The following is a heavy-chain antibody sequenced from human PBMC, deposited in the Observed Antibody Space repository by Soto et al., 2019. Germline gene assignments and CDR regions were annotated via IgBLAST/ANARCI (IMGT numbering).Heavy chain of an antibody. CDR3: ASTYSTSWYWFDP. CDR1: GFSLSNAGLG. D-gene: IGHD6-13*01. V-gene: IGHV2-26*04. J-gene: IGHJ5*02. CDR2: IFSNDEK. Sequence: QVTVKESGPVLVKPTETLTLTCTVSGFSLSNAGLGENWIRQPPGKALEWLAHIFSNDEKSYSTSLKSRLTISKDTSKSQVVLTMTNMDPVDTATYYCASTYSTSWYWFDPWGQGTLVTASS.